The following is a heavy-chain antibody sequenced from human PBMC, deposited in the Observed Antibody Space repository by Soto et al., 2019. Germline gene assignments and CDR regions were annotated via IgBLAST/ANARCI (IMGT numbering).Heavy chain of an antibody. CDR3: ARAPGIAAAGVGY. CDR1: GFTFSSYS. J-gene: IGHJ4*02. CDR2: ISSSSSYI. D-gene: IGHD6-13*01. V-gene: IGHV3-21*01. Sequence: EVQLVESGGGLVKPGGSLRLCCAASGFTFSSYSMNWVRQAPGEGLEWVSSISSSSSYIYYADSVKGRFTISRDNAKNSLYLQMNSLRAEDTAVYYCARAPGIAAAGVGYWGQGTLVTVSS.